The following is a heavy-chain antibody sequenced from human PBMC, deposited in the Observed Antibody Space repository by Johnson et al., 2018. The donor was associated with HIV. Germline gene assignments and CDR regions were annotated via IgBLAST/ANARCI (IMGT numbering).Heavy chain of an antibody. Sequence: VLLVESGGGLVQPGRSLRLSCAASGFTFDDYAMHWVRQAPGKGLAWVSGISWNSGSTYYADSVKGRFTISRDNSKNTLYLQMNSLRAEDTAVYYCARESGQAFDVWGQWTMVTVSS. CDR2: ISWNSGST. CDR1: GFTFDDYA. V-gene: IGHV3-9*01. J-gene: IGHJ3*01. D-gene: IGHD6-25*01. CDR3: ARESGQAFDV.